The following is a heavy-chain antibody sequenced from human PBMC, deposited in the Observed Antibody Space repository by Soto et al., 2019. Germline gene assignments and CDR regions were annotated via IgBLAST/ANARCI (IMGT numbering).Heavy chain of an antibody. J-gene: IGHJ5*02. Sequence: QVQLVQSGAEVKKPGASVKVSCKASGYTFTSYGITSVRQAPGQGLEWMGWTNASNGNTNYAQKLQGTVTVTTATTTRTASMVLRSLTSVDTAAFFCARDSPPTYLWGQGTLVTVSS. CDR1: GYTFTSYG. V-gene: IGHV1-18*01. CDR3: ARDSPPTYL. CDR2: TNASNGNT.